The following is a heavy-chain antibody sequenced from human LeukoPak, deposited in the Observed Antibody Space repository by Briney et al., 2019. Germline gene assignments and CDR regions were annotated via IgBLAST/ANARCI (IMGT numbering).Heavy chain of an antibody. D-gene: IGHD3-16*01. Sequence: KPSETLSLTCTVSGGSISGSSYYWGWIRQPPGKGLEWIGSIYYSGSTYYNPSLKSRVTISVDTSKNQFSLKLSSVTAADTAVYYCARVLRVSPRSFDPWGQGTLVTVSS. CDR2: IYYSGST. V-gene: IGHV4-39*01. CDR1: GGSISGSSYY. CDR3: ARVLRVSPRSFDP. J-gene: IGHJ5*02.